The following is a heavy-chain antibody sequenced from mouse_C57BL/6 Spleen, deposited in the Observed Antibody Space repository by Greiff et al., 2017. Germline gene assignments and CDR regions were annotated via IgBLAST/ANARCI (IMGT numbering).Heavy chain of an antibody. CDR1: GYAFSSYW. D-gene: IGHD4-1*02. J-gene: IGHJ2*01. Sequence: VKLMESGAELVKPGASVKISCKASGYAFSSYWMNWVKQRPGKGLEWIGQIYPGDGDTNYNGKFKGKATLTADKSSSTAYMQLSSLTSEDSAVYFCASEGPRQLGLDYWGQGTTLTVSS. V-gene: IGHV1-80*01. CDR3: ASEGPRQLGLDY. CDR2: IYPGDGDT.